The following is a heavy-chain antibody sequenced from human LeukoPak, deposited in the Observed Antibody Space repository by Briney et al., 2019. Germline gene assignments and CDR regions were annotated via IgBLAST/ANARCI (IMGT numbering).Heavy chain of an antibody. CDR3: ARDRHIVVATANYYFDY. Sequence: ASVKVSCKASGYTFTSYCMHWVRQAPGQGLEWMGIINPSGGSTSYAQKFQGRVTMTRDMSTSTVYMELSSLRSEDTAVYYCARDRHIVVATANYYFDYWGQGTLVTVSS. CDR2: INPSGGST. V-gene: IGHV1-46*01. D-gene: IGHD2-21*02. CDR1: GYTFTSYC. J-gene: IGHJ4*02.